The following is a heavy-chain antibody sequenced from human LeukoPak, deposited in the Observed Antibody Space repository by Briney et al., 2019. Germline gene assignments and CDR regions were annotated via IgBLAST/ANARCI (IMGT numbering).Heavy chain of an antibody. CDR2: ISYDGTNK. Sequence: GGSLRLSCAASGFTFSSYGMHWVRQAPGKGLEWVAIISYDGTNKYYADSVKGRFTISRDNPKNTLYLQMDSLRAEDTAVYYCAKEALPEYYDFRSGYYKAYFDYWGQGALVTVSS. CDR1: GFTFSSYG. CDR3: AKEALPEYYDFRSGYYKAYFDY. J-gene: IGHJ4*02. V-gene: IGHV3-30*18. D-gene: IGHD3-3*01.